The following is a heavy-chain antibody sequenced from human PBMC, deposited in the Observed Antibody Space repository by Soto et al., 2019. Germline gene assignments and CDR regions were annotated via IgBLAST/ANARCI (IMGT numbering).Heavy chain of an antibody. Sequence: GGSLRLSCAASGFTFSSYSMNWVRQAPGKGLEWVSSISSSSSYIYYADSVKGRFTISRDNAKNSLYLQMNSLRAEDTAVYYCASPLLGAGYHSFDIWGQGTMATVSS. CDR2: ISSSSSYI. CDR1: GFTFSSYS. CDR3: ASPLLGAGYHSFDI. D-gene: IGHD5-12*01. J-gene: IGHJ3*02. V-gene: IGHV3-21*01.